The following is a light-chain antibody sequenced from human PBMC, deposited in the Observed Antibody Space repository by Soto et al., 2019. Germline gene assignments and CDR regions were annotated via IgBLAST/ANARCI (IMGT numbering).Light chain of an antibody. CDR3: QQYDKWPPIT. CDR2: GAS. J-gene: IGKJ5*01. V-gene: IGKV3-15*01. CDR1: QSVATN. Sequence: VVMTQSPATLSVSPGERATLSCRASQSVATNLAWYQQKPGQAPSLLIYGASTRATGIPARFSGSGYGTEFTLTINSLQSEDFAVYYCQQYDKWPPITFGQGTRLE.